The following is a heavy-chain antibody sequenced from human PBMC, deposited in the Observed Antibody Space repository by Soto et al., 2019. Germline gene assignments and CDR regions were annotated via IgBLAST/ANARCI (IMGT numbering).Heavy chain of an antibody. CDR1: GFTLSSYA. V-gene: IGHV3-23*01. Sequence: GSLRLSCAASGFTLSSYAMSWVRQAPGKGLEWVSTFSGTGGYTYYADSVKGRFTISRDDSKNTLFLHMNSLRAADTAVYYCARGQRALITYGPFDPWGQGTLVTVSS. D-gene: IGHD4-17*01. CDR2: FSGTGGYT. CDR3: ARGQRALITYGPFDP. J-gene: IGHJ5*02.